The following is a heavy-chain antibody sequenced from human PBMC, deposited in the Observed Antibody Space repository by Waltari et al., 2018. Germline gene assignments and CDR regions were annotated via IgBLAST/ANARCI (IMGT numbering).Heavy chain of an antibody. Sequence: EVQLVESGGGLVQPGGSLRRSCVVSGINFSNYWMNWVCQAPGKGLDWVAKIKPEGSEKYYVDSVKGRLTISRDNAKNSLFLQMNSLSVDDTGVYYCAINQYWGQGTLVTVSS. CDR3: AINQY. CDR2: IKPEGSEK. V-gene: IGHV3-7*01. CDR1: GINFSNYW. J-gene: IGHJ4*02.